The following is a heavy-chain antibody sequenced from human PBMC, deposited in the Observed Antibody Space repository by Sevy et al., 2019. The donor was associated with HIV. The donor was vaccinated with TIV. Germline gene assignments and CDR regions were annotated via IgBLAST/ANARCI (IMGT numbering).Heavy chain of an antibody. J-gene: IGHJ4*02. Sequence: GGSLRLSCAASGFTFSSYSMNWVRQAPGKGLEWVSYISSSSSTIYYADSVKGRFTISRDNAKNSLYLQMNSLRDEETAVYYCARDGGGCSGGSCYSGNHFDYWGQGTLVTVSS. V-gene: IGHV3-48*02. CDR1: GFTFSSYS. CDR2: ISSSSSTI. D-gene: IGHD2-15*01. CDR3: ARDGGGCSGGSCYSGNHFDY.